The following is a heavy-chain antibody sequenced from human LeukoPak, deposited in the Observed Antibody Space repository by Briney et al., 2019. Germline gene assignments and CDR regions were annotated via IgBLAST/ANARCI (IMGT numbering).Heavy chain of an antibody. CDR2: IKHDGSEK. V-gene: IGHV3-7*03. CDR1: GFTFSSYW. CDR3: ASYHGYSSSWPY. Sequence: GGFLRLSCTASGFTFSSYWMTWVRQAPGKGLEWVGNIKHDGSEKYYVDSVKGRFTISRDNANKSLFLQMDSLRAEDTAVYYCASYHGYSSSWPYWGQGTLVTVSS. J-gene: IGHJ4*02. D-gene: IGHD6-13*01.